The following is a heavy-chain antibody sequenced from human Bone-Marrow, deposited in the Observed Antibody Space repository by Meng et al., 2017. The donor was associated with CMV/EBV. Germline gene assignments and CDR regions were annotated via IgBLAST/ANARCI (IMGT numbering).Heavy chain of an antibody. Sequence: GGSLRLSCAASGFTFSSYWMSWVRQAPGKGLEWVANIKQDGSEKYYVDSVKGRFTISRDNAKNSLYLQMNSLRAEDTAVYYCARDQAVGATFYYYGMDVWGQGPTVTFYS. CDR2: IKQDGSEK. CDR1: GFTFSSYW. J-gene: IGHJ6*02. D-gene: IGHD1-26*01. CDR3: ARDQAVGATFYYYGMDV. V-gene: IGHV3-7*01.